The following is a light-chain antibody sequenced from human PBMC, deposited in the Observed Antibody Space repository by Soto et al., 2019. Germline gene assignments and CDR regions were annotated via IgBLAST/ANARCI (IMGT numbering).Light chain of an antibody. Sequence: QSVLTQPVSVSGSPGQSITISCTGTSSDVGGYNFVSWYQHHPGNAPKLMIYDVSNRPSGVSNRFSGSKSGNTASLTISGLQAEDEADYYCSSYTSSNTGVFGGGTKLTVL. CDR1: SSDVGGYNF. V-gene: IGLV2-14*03. J-gene: IGLJ2*01. CDR3: SSYTSSNTGV. CDR2: DVS.